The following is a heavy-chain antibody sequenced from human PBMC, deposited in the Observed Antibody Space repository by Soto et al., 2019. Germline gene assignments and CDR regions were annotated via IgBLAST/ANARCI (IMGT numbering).Heavy chain of an antibody. CDR1: GFTFSTFS. Sequence: TGGSLRLSCAASGFTFSTFSMHWVRKSPGKGLEWISYISNNGSTKYYADSVKGRFTISRDNSKNTLYLQMNSLRAEDTAVYYCARGPLEEQQLVLVYYFDYWGQGTLVTVSS. V-gene: IGHV3-48*01. D-gene: IGHD6-13*01. CDR2: ISNNGSTK. J-gene: IGHJ4*02. CDR3: ARGPLEEQQLVLVYYFDY.